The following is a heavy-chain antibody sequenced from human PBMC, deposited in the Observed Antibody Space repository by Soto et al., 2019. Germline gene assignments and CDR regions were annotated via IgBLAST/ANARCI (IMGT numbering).Heavy chain of an antibody. CDR1: GGSISSSNFY. D-gene: IGHD4-4*01. CDR3: AEHGQYSNSVSGWFDP. CDR2: IYYSGST. J-gene: IGHJ5*02. V-gene: IGHV4-39*01. Sequence: TLFLTCSVTGGSISSSNFYWGWIRQPPGKGMEWIGSIYYSGSTYYNPSLKTRVTIFVDTSKNQSSLKLSSETAADTAVFYCAEHGQYSNSVSGWFDPGGQGALVTVSS.